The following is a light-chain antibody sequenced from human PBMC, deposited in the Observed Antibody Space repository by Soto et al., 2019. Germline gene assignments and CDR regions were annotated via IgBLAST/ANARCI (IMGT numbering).Light chain of an antibody. CDR2: GAS. J-gene: IGKJ1*01. V-gene: IGKV3-20*01. Sequence: EIVLTQSPGTLSLSPGERATLSCRASQSVSSSYLAWYQQKPGQAPRLLIYGASSRATGIPDGFSGSGSGTDFTLTINRLEPEDFAVYYCHQYVSSPRTFGQGTKVEIK. CDR3: HQYVSSPRT. CDR1: QSVSSSY.